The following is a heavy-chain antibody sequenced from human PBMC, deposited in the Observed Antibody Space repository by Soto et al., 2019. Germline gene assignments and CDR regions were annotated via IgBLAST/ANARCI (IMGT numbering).Heavy chain of an antibody. V-gene: IGHV3-23*01. D-gene: IGHD2-21*02. CDR3: TKNYYFDP. CDR2: INIVGGAT. CDR1: GFTFSNYA. J-gene: IGHJ5*02. Sequence: EVQLLESGGGLVQPGGSLRLSCVASGFTFSNYAMSWVRQAPAKAPEWVSSINIVGGATNYADSVRGRFAMSRDDSTNTVFLQMNSRRADDTAVYYCTKNYYFDPWGQGTLVTVSS.